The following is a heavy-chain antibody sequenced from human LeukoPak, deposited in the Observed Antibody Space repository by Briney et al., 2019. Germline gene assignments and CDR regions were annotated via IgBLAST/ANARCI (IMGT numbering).Heavy chain of an antibody. CDR3: ARDPRISSGWQFDY. CDR1: GDSVSSKRAT. CDR2: TYYMSWWYN. V-gene: IGHV6-1*01. J-gene: IGHJ4*02. D-gene: IGHD6-19*01. Sequence: SHTLTLTCAISGDSVSSKRATLNWLSQSPSRGLDWLGKTYYMSWWYNDSALSVKRRITINPDTSKNQFSLHHNSVTPEDTAVYYCARDPRISSGWQFDYWGQGTLVTVSS.